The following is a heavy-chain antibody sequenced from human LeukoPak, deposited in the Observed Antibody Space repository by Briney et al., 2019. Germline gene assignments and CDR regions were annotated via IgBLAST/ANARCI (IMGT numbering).Heavy chain of an antibody. CDR2: ISGSGGST. Sequence: GGSLRLSCAASGFTFSSYAMSWVRQAPGKGLEWVSAISGSGGSTYYADSVKGRFTISRDNAKNTLYLQMNSLRAEDTAVYYCVRPLHYGLGNYYMDVWGKGTTVTISS. V-gene: IGHV3-23*01. J-gene: IGHJ6*03. D-gene: IGHD4-17*01. CDR1: GFTFSSYA. CDR3: VRPLHYGLGNYYMDV.